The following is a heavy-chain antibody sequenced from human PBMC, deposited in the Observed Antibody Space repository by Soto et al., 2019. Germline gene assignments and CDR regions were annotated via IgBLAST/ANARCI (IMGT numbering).Heavy chain of an antibody. J-gene: IGHJ4*02. CDR2: INPSGGST. Sequence: QVQLVQSGAEVKKPGASVKVSCKASGYTFTSYYMHWVRQAPRQGLEWMGIINPSGGSTSYAQKFQGRVTMTRDTSTSTVYMELSSLRSEDTGVYYCASNLGWSSGWYNWGQGTLVTVSS. CDR3: ASNLGWSSGWYN. D-gene: IGHD6-19*01. CDR1: GYTFTSYY. V-gene: IGHV1-46*01.